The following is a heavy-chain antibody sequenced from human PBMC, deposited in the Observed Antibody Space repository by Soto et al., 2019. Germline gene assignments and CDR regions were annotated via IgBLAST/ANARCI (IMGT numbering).Heavy chain of an antibody. D-gene: IGHD1-26*01. Sequence: EVQLVESGGGLVKPGGSLRLSCAASGFTFSSYSMNWVRQAPGKGLEWVSSISSSSSYIYYADSVKGRFTISRANAKNSLYLQMTSLRAEGTAVYYCAREFSPLIVGADGGGYDAFDIWGQGTMVTVSS. V-gene: IGHV3-21*01. CDR3: AREFSPLIVGADGGGYDAFDI. CDR2: ISSSSSYI. CDR1: GFTFSSYS. J-gene: IGHJ3*02.